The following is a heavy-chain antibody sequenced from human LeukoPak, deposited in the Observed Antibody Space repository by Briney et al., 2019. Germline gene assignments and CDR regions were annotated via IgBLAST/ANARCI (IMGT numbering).Heavy chain of an antibody. CDR3: AKVTTYCSSTSCLYYYYYGMDV. V-gene: IGHV3-30*18. Sequence: GGSLRLSCAASGFTFSSYGMHWVRQAPGKGLEWVAVISYDGSNKYYADSVKGRFTISRDNSKNTLYLQMNSLRVEDTAVYYCAKVTTYCSSTSCLYYYYYGMDVWGQGTTVTVSS. J-gene: IGHJ6*02. CDR1: GFTFSSYG. CDR2: ISYDGSNK. D-gene: IGHD2-2*01.